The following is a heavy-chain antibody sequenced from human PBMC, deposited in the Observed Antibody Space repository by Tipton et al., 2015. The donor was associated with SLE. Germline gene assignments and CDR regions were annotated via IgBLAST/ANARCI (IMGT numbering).Heavy chain of an antibody. CDR1: GGSFSGYY. V-gene: IGHV4-34*01. Sequence: TLFLTCAVYGGSFSGYYWSWIRQPPGKGLEWIGEINHSGSTNYNPSLRSRVTISVDTSKNQFSLKLSSVTAADTAVYYCARSGRYSSSWNYYFDYWGQGTLVTVSS. CDR2: INHSGST. D-gene: IGHD6-13*01. J-gene: IGHJ4*02. CDR3: ARSGRYSSSWNYYFDY.